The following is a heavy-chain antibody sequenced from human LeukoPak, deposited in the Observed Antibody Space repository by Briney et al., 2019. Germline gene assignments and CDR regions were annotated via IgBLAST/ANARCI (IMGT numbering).Heavy chain of an antibody. V-gene: IGHV3-30*02. CDR3: AKDLHYYGSGYGGDY. Sequence: GESLRLSCAASGFTFTSYGMHWIRQAPGKGLEWVAFIRYDGTNKYYADSVKGRFTISRDNSKNTLSLQMNSLRVEDTAVYYCAKDLHYYGSGYGGDYWGQGTLVTVSS. D-gene: IGHD3-10*01. CDR2: IRYDGTNK. CDR1: GFTFTSYG. J-gene: IGHJ4*02.